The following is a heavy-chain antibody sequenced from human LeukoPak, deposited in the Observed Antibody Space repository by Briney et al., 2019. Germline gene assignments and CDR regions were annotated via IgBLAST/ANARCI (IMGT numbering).Heavy chain of an antibody. CDR2: MNPNSGNT. CDR3: ARDRSYGSGSYYYYYGMDV. J-gene: IGHJ6*02. D-gene: IGHD3-10*01. V-gene: IGHV1-8*01. Sequence: GASVKVSCKASGYTFTSYDINWVRQATGQGLEWMGWMNPNSGNTGYAQKFQGRVTMTRNTSISTAYMELRSLRSDDTAVYYCARDRSYGSGSYYYYYGMDVWGQGTTVTVSS. CDR1: GYTFTSYD.